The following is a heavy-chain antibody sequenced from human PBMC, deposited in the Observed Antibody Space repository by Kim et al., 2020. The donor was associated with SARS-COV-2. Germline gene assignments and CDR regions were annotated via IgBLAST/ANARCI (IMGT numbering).Heavy chain of an antibody. Sequence: GGSLRLSCVASGFTFISYSMNWVRQAPGKGLEWVSSISSSGSYIYYADSVKGRFTISRDNAENSLYLQLSSLRAEDTAVNYCAGGSDPGYIHGSYRYFNL. CDR1: GFTFISYS. J-gene: IGHJ2*01. CDR2: ISSSGSYI. D-gene: IGHD5-18*01. V-gene: IGHV3-21*01. CDR3: AGGSDPGYIHGSYRYFNL.